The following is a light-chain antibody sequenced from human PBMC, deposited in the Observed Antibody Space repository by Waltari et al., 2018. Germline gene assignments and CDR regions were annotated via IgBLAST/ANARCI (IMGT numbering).Light chain of an antibody. Sequence: DIQLTQSPSLLSASVGERVTITCRASQGLRSYLAWYQQKPGKAPELLIYTASTLQSGVPSRFSGSGSGTEFTLTISSLQPEDFATFYCQQVNGYPLTFGGGTKVEIK. CDR3: QQVNGYPLT. V-gene: IGKV1-9*01. CDR1: QGLRSY. J-gene: IGKJ4*01. CDR2: TAS.